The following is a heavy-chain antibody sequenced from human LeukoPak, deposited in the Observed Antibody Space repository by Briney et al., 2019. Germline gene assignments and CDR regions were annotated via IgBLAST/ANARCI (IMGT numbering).Heavy chain of an antibody. V-gene: IGHV4-39*01. D-gene: IGHD3-22*01. CDR1: GRSISSSSYY. CDR3: ARRYYDSSGYYYYYYMDV. Sequence: SETLSLTCTVSGRSISSSSYYWGWIRQPPGKGLEWIGSIYYSGSTYYNPSLKSRVTISVDTSKNQFSLKLSSVTAADTAVYYCARRYYDSSGYYYYYYMDVWGKGTTVTVSS. J-gene: IGHJ6*03. CDR2: IYYSGST.